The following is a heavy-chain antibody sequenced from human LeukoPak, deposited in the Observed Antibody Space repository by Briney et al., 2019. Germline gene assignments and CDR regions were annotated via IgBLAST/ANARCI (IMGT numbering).Heavy chain of an antibody. CDR2: MNLNSGNT. V-gene: IGHV1-8*01. D-gene: IGHD1-14*01. J-gene: IGHJ4*02. CDR1: GYTFTSYD. Sequence: SVKLCCNAAGYTFTSYDINWKRQATGQGLELMGCMNLNSGNTGYAQKFQGRGTMTRNNSIRTAYMELSSLRSEDTAVYYCARPRRSNPYFLDFWGQGTLVTVSS. CDR3: ARPRRSNPYFLDF.